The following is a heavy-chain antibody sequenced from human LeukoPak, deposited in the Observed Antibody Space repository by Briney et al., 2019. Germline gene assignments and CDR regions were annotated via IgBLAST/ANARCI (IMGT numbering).Heavy chain of an antibody. CDR3: ARALYSSSSGGY. V-gene: IGHV1-18*04. CDR1: GYTFRNHG. Sequence: ASVKVSCKASGYTFRNHGISWVRQAPGRGLEWMGWISAYNGDTDYAQKFQGRVTMTRDMSTSTVYMELSSLRSEDTAVYYCARALYSSSSGGYWGQGTLVTVSS. CDR2: ISAYNGDT. D-gene: IGHD6-6*01. J-gene: IGHJ4*02.